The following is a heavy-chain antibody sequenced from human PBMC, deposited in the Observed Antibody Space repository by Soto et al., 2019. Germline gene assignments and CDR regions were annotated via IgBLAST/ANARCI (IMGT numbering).Heavy chain of an antibody. D-gene: IGHD1-26*01. CDR1: GGSISSSSDY. J-gene: IGHJ4*02. V-gene: IGHV4-61*05. CDR2: IYYSGTT. CDR3: ARLGGSYAVPHFDY. Sequence: SETLCVTCTVAGGSISSSSDYWTWIRQPPGKGLEWMGYIYYSGTTTNYNPSLKSRVTLSVDTSKNQFSLKLSSVTAADTAVYYCARLGGSYAVPHFDYWGQGTLVTVSS.